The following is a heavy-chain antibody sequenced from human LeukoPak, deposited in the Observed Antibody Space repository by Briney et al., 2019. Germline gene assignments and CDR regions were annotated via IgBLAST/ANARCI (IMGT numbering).Heavy chain of an antibody. CDR1: GFTFSSYS. Sequence: GGSLRLSCAASGFTFSSYSMNWVRQAPGKGLEWVSSISSSSSYIYYADSVKGRFTISRDNAKNSLYLKMNSLRAEGTAVYYCEGDGADDRLNWGQGTLVTVSS. CDR3: EGDGADDRLN. CDR2: ISSSSSYI. J-gene: IGHJ4*02. D-gene: IGHD3-9*01. V-gene: IGHV3-21*04.